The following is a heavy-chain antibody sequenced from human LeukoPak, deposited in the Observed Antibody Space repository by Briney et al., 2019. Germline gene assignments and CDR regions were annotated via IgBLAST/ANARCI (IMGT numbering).Heavy chain of an antibody. Sequence: SETLSLTCTVSGGSISSDIYYWSWIHQHPGKGLQWIGYIYYSGSTYYNPSLKSRVTMSVDTSKNHFSLQLSSVTAADTAVYYCARNFDSYNAFDIWGQGTMITVSS. CDR3: ARNFDSYNAFDI. J-gene: IGHJ3*02. D-gene: IGHD3-22*01. CDR1: GGSISSDIYY. V-gene: IGHV4-31*03. CDR2: IYYSGST.